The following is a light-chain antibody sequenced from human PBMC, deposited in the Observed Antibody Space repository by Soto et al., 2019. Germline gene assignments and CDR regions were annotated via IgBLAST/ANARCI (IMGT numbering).Light chain of an antibody. J-gene: IGLJ2*01. CDR3: CSYAGSSTLV. V-gene: IGLV2-23*01. CDR2: EGS. Sequence: QSVLTQPASVSGSPGQSITISCTGTSSDIVSWYQQHPGKAPKLIIYEGSMRPSGVPNRFSGSKSGNTASLTISGLQAEDEADYYCCSYAGSSTLVFGGGTKLTVL. CDR1: SSDI.